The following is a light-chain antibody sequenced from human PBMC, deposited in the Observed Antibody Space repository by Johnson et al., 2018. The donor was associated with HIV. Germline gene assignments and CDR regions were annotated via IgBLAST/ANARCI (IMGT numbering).Light chain of an antibody. CDR2: ENN. Sequence: QSVLTQPPSVSAAPGQKVTISCSGSSSNIGNNYVSWYQQLPGTAPKLLIYENNKRPSGIPDRFSGSKSGTSATLGITGLKTGDEADYYCGTWDSSLTSSYVCGTGTKVTVL. CDR1: SSNIGNNY. V-gene: IGLV1-51*02. J-gene: IGLJ1*01. CDR3: GTWDSSLTSSYV.